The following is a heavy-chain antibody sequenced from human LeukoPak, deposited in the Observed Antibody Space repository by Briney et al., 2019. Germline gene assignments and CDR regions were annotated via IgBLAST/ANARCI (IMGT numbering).Heavy chain of an antibody. CDR3: AKDQGASPYSSGWYAFGY. CDR1: GFTFSSYG. V-gene: IGHV3-30*02. J-gene: IGHJ4*02. Sequence: PGGSLRLSCAASGFTFSSYGMHWVRQAPGKGLEWVAFIRYDGSNKYYADSVKGRFTISRDNSKNTLYLQMNSLRAEDTAVYYCAKDQGASPYSSGWYAFGYWGQGTLVTVPS. CDR2: IRYDGSNK. D-gene: IGHD6-19*01.